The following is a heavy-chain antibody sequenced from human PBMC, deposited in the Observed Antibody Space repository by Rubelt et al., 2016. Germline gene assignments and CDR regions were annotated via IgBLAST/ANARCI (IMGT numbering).Heavy chain of an antibody. CDR3: ARLRTVSAYCTNSVCYDL. D-gene: IGHD2-8*01. J-gene: IGHJ4*02. Sequence: QVQLQESGPGLVKPSETLSLTCTVSGGSISSYYWSWIRQPPGKGLEWIGYIYYSGSANYNPSLKSRVAVSVYTSMNQFSRKRGSGTAADTAVYDCARLRTVSAYCTNSVCYDLWGQGTLVTVSS. CDR2: IYYSGSA. V-gene: IGHV4-59*08. CDR1: GGSISSYY.